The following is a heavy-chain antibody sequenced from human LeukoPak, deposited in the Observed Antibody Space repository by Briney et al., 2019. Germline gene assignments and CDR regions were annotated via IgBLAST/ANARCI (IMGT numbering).Heavy chain of an antibody. CDR1: GFTFNIHA. D-gene: IGHD2-2*01. Sequence: GGSLRLSCAASGFTFNIHAMTWARQAPGRGLEWVSVISPNGDSTFYADSVKGRFTISRDNSKNTLYLQMYSLRAEDSAVYYCAKDPREYCSSTSCPNWFDPWGQGTLVTVSS. J-gene: IGHJ5*02. CDR2: ISPNGDST. CDR3: AKDPREYCSSTSCPNWFDP. V-gene: IGHV3-23*01.